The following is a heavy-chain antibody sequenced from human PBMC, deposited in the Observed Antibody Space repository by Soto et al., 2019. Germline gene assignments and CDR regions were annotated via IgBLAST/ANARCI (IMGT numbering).Heavy chain of an antibody. CDR1: VGTFSDYN. Sequence: VQLVQSGAEVKRPGSSVKVSCKAPVGTFSDYNIAWVRQARGQGLEWMGRIIPKLGITNYAHKFQDRVRITADKATSTAYMELTSLRYEDTAVYFCARVEGTRTTNFYHYMDVWGEWTSVTAS. D-gene: IGHD2-8*01. V-gene: IGHV1-69*02. CDR2: IIPKLGIT. J-gene: IGHJ6*03. CDR3: ARVEGTRTTNFYHYMDV.